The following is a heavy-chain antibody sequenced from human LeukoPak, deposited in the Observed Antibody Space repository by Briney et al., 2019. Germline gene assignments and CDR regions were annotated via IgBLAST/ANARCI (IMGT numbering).Heavy chain of an antibody. J-gene: IGHJ4*02. V-gene: IGHV3-21*01. CDR3: ARLGYSYGGAYVGY. Sequence: GGSLRLSCAASGFTFSSYGMNWVRQAPGKGLEWVSSISSSSSYIYYADSVKGRFTISRDNAKNPLYLQMNSLRAEDTAVYYCARLGYSYGGAYVGYWGQGTLVTVSS. CDR2: ISSSSSYI. D-gene: IGHD5-18*01. CDR1: GFTFSSYG.